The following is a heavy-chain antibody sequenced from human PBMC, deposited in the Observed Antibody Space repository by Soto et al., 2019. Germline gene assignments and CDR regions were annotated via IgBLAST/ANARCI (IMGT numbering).Heavy chain of an antibody. J-gene: IGHJ4*02. Sequence: GGSLRLSCTASGFTFSSYAMSWVRQAPGKGLEWVSVISGSGGSTYYADSVKGRFTISRDSSKNTLYLQMNSLRVEDTAVYYCAKNVIDRYASSDYWGQGTLVTVSS. CDR2: ISGSGGST. CDR3: AKNVIDRYASSDY. CDR1: GFTFSSYA. V-gene: IGHV3-23*01. D-gene: IGHD3-16*01.